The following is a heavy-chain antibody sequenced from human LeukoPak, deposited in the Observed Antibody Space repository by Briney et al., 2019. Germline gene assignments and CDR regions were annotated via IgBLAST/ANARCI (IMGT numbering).Heavy chain of an antibody. CDR1: GYTFTDFY. J-gene: IGHJ4*02. CDR3: ARASVYYYGSGTYNKVGLEY. CDR2: INPNSGGT. D-gene: IGHD3-10*01. V-gene: IGHV1-2*02. Sequence: ASVKVSCKASGYTFTDFYMHWVRQAPGQGLEWKAWINPNSGGTHYAQKFQGRVTMTRDTTISTAYMGMRRLGSGGRAVYYLARASVYYYGSGTYNKVGLEYWGQGTLVTVSS.